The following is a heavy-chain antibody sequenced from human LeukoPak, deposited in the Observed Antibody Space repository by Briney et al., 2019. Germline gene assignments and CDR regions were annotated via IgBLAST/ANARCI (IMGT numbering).Heavy chain of an antibody. V-gene: IGHV5-51*01. CDR2: IYPGGSDS. J-gene: IGHJ4*02. CDR3: VRVGIRGLSDRREFDY. CDR1: GYTFADYW. Sequence: GESLKISCKASGYTFADYWIGWVRQMPGKNLEWKGIIYPGGSDSRYSPSFHGQVTISAEKSISTAYLQWSSLKASDTAMYYCVRVGIRGLSDRREFDYWGQGTLVTVSS. D-gene: IGHD3-10*01.